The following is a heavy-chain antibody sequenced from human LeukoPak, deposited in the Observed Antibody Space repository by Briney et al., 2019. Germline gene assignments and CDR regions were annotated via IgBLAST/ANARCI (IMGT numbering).Heavy chain of an antibody. CDR2: VTGDGATT. CDR1: GFTFSGIG. V-gene: IGHV3-23*01. Sequence: GGSLRLSCAASGFTFSGIGMSWVRQAPGKGPEWVSGVTGDGATTYYADSVKGRFTISRDNSKNTVYLQMNSLRAEDTAFYYCAKMQGYFDYWSQGTLVTVSA. J-gene: IGHJ4*02. CDR3: AKMQGYFDY.